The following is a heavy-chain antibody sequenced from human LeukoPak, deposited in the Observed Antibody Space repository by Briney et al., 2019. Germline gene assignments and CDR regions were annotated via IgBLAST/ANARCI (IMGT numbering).Heavy chain of an antibody. CDR1: GYSISSGYY. V-gene: IGHV4-38-2*02. J-gene: IGHJ6*03. Sequence: SETLSLTCTVSGYSISSGYYWGWIRQPPGKGLEWIGSIYHSGSTYYNPSLKSRVTISVDTSKNQFSLKLSSVTAADTAVYYCARGPGVVVAATLPNYYYMDVWGKGTTVTISS. D-gene: IGHD2-15*01. CDR2: IYHSGST. CDR3: ARGPGVVVAATLPNYYYMDV.